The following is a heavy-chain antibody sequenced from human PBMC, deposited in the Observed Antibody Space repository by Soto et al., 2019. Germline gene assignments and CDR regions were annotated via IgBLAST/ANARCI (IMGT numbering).Heavy chain of an antibody. V-gene: IGHV3-23*01. CDR1: GFTFSSYA. Sequence: PGGSLRLSCAASGFTFSSYAMSWVRQAPGKGLEWVSAISGSGGSTYYADSVKGRFTISRDNSKNTLYLQMNSLRAEDTAVYYCAKGSRGYSYGSHGMDVWGQGTTATVSS. CDR2: ISGSGGST. CDR3: AKGSRGYSYGSHGMDV. J-gene: IGHJ6*02. D-gene: IGHD5-18*01.